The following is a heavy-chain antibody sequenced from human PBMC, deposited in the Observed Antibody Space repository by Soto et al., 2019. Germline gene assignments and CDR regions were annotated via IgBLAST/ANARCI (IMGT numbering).Heavy chain of an antibody. V-gene: IGHV1-45*02. CDR3: ASGGAGSGPFTWELPDH. Sequence: QMQXXXSGAEVKKTXXXXXVSXXXXGNXFTYRYLHWVRQAPGQALEWMGWITPFSGDVHYAQKFQERVTITRDRSINTAYMRMSSLRSEDTAMYFCASGGAGSGPFTWELPDHWGQGTLVTVSS. J-gene: IGHJ4*02. CDR1: GNXFTYRY. CDR2: ITPFSGDV. D-gene: IGHD1-26*01.